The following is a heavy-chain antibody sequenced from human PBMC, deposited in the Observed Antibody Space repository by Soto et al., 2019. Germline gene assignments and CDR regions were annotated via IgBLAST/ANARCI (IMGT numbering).Heavy chain of an antibody. CDR3: ASGFSLDS. V-gene: IGHV6-1*01. J-gene: IGHJ4*02. Sequence: SPTLSLPCAISGDSFSSNSAAWNWIRQTPSRGLEWLGRTYYRSKWYNDYAVSVKSRITINPDTSKNQFSLQLTSVTPEDTAVYFCASGFSLDSWGQGTLVTVSS. CDR2: TYYRSKWYN. CDR1: GDSFSSNSAA.